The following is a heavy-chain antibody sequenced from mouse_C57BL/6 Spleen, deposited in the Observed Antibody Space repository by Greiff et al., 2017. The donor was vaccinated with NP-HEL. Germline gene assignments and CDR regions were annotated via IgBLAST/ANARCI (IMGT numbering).Heavy chain of an antibody. J-gene: IGHJ3*01. D-gene: IGHD3-3*01. CDR2: IHPNSGST. V-gene: IGHV1-64*01. CDR1: GYTFTSYW. CDR3: ARERDAWFAY. Sequence: QVQLQQPGAELVKPGASVKLSCKASGYTFTSYWMHWVKQRPGQGLEWIGMIHPNSGSTNYNEKFKSKATLTVDKSSSTAYMQLSSLTAEDSAVYYCARERDAWFAYWGQGTLVTVSA.